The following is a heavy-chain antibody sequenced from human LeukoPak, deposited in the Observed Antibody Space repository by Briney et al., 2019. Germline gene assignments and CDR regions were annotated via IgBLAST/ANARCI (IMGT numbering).Heavy chain of an antibody. CDR1: GESFSGYY. D-gene: IGHD5-24*01. CDR3: AREGQGKMATGGGSYYYYYYMDV. CDR2: INHSGST. Sequence: PSETLSLTCAVYGESFSGYYWTWIRQPPGKGLEWIAEINHSGSTSYNPSLKSRVTISVDTSKNQFSLKLSSVTAADTAVYYCAREGQGKMATGGGSYYYYYYMDVWGKGTTVTISS. J-gene: IGHJ6*03. V-gene: IGHV4-34*01.